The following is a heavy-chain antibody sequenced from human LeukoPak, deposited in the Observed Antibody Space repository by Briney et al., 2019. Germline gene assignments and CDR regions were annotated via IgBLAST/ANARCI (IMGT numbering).Heavy chain of an antibody. D-gene: IGHD3-22*01. CDR1: GFTFSSYA. CDR3: AKALNGVITLDYFDY. CDR2: ISGNGGST. V-gene: IGHV3-23*01. Sequence: PGGSLRLSCAASGFTFSSYAMNWVRQAPGKGLEWVASISGNGGSTYYADSVKGRFTISRDNSKNTLYLQMNSLRAEDTAVYYCAKALNGVITLDYFDYWGQGTLVTVSS. J-gene: IGHJ4*02.